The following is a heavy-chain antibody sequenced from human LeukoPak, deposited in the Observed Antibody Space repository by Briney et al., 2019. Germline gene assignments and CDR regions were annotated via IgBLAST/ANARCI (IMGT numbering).Heavy chain of an antibody. CDR2: FYYLANT. Sequence: SETLSLTCSVSGGSISNSTYYWGWLRQAPGRGVEWIGSFYYLANTSYTPSLRRRVTMSVDTSKTHFSLKLSAVTAADTAVYYCTTFRGPPNYFDYWGQGNLVTVSS. D-gene: IGHD2-21*01. J-gene: IGHJ4*02. CDR1: GGSISNSTYY. CDR3: TTFRGPPNYFDY. V-gene: IGHV4-39*07.